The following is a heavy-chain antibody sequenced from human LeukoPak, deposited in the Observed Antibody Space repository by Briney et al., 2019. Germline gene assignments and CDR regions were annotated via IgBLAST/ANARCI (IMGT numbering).Heavy chain of an antibody. Sequence: GSSVKVSCKASGGTFSSYAISWVRQAPGQGLEWMGGIIPIFGTANYAQKFQGRVTITADKSTSTAYMELSSLRSEDTAVYYCARGSYSNYGNWFDPWGQGPLVTVSS. CDR3: ARGSYSNYGNWFDP. V-gene: IGHV1-69*06. CDR1: GGTFSSYA. CDR2: IIPIFGTA. J-gene: IGHJ5*02. D-gene: IGHD4-11*01.